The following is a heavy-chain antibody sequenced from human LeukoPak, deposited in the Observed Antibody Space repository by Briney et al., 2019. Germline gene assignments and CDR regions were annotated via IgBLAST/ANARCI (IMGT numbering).Heavy chain of an antibody. CDR2: IYYSGST. J-gene: IGHJ4*02. CDR3: ARGQGIDYGDYVGWVDY. Sequence: SQTLSLTCTVSGGSISSGGYYWGWIRQHPGTGLEWIGYIYYSGSTYYNPSLKSRLTISVDTSKNQFSLRLNSVTAADTAIYYCARGQGIDYGDYVGWVDYWGQGTLVTVSS. D-gene: IGHD4-17*01. V-gene: IGHV4-31*03. CDR1: GGSISSGGYY.